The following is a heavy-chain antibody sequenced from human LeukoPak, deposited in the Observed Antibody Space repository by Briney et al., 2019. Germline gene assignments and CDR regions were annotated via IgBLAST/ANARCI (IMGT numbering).Heavy chain of an antibody. CDR2: INHSGST. D-gene: IGHD6-13*01. J-gene: IGHJ4*02. CDR3: AREDSSSWYLGSYYFDY. Sequence: SETLSLTCAVYGGSFSGYYWSWIRQPPGKGLEWIGEINHSGSTNYNPSLKSRVTISVDTSKNQFSLKLSSVTAADTAVYYCAREDSSSWYLGSYYFDYWGQGSLVTVYS. V-gene: IGHV4-34*01. CDR1: GGSFSGYY.